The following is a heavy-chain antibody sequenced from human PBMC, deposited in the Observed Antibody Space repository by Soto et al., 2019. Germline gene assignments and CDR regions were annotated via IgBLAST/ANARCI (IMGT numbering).Heavy chain of an antibody. CDR3: AREVSVGRYFQH. CDR2: VIPIFGTA. CDR1: GGTFSSYA. Sequence: QVQLVQSGAEVKKPGSSVKVSCKASGGTFSSYAISWVRQAPGQGLEWMGGVIPIFGTANYAKKFQGRVAITADESTNTAYMELSSLRPDDTAVYYCAREVSVGRYFQHWGQGTLVTVSS. V-gene: IGHV1-69*12. J-gene: IGHJ1*01. D-gene: IGHD1-26*01.